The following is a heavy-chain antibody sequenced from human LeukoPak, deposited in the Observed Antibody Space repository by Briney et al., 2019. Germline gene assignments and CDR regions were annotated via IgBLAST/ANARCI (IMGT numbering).Heavy chain of an antibody. CDR1: GTSISLSNW. CDR3: ASGREMATIWLDY. Sequence: SETLSLTCAVSGTSISLSNWWTWVRQPPGKGLEWIGEIYHSGTTNYNPSLKSRVTISLDKSRNQFSLNLNSVSAADTAVYYCASGREMATIWLDYWGQGTLVIVSS. D-gene: IGHD5-24*01. J-gene: IGHJ4*02. CDR2: IYHSGTT. V-gene: IGHV4-4*02.